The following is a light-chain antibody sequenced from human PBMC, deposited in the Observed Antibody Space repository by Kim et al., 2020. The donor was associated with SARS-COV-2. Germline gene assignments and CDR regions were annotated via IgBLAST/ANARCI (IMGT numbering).Light chain of an antibody. CDR2: DAS. Sequence: EIVLTQSPATLSLSPGERATLSCRASQSVSSYLAWYQQKPGQAPRLLIYDASNRATGIPARFSGSGSGTDFTLTISSLEPEDFAVYYCQQRSNWPPNTFGQGTKLAI. CDR1: QSVSSY. J-gene: IGKJ2*01. V-gene: IGKV3-11*01. CDR3: QQRSNWPPNT.